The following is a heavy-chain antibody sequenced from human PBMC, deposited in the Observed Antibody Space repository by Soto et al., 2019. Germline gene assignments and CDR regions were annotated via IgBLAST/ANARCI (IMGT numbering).Heavy chain of an antibody. D-gene: IGHD3-10*01. V-gene: IGHV1-18*01. CDR3: ARGVGSGSYYNQYNWFDP. Sequence: QVQLVQSGGEVKQPGASVKVSCKASGYTFTNYGISWVRQAPGQGLEWMGWINVYNGNTKYAQKVQGRVTMTTDTSTSTAYMELRSLSSDDTAVYYCARGVGSGSYYNQYNWFDPWGQGTLVTVSS. CDR1: GYTFTNYG. J-gene: IGHJ5*02. CDR2: INVYNGNT.